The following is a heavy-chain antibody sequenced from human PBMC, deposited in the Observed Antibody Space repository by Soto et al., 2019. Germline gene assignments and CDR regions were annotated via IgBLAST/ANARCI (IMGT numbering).Heavy chain of an antibody. V-gene: IGHV4-4*07. D-gene: IGHD3-3*01. Sequence: XATLSLTCTVSGGSISSYYWSWIRQPAGKGLEWIGRIYTSGSTNYNPSLKSRVTMSVDTSKNQFSLRLSSVTAADTAVYYCARYLRFLEQRGWFDPWGQGTLVTVSS. CDR2: IYTSGST. CDR1: GGSISSYY. CDR3: ARYLRFLEQRGWFDP. J-gene: IGHJ5*02.